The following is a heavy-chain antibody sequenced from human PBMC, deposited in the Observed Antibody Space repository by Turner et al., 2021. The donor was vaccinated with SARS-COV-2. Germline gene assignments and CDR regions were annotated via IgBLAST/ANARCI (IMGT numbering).Heavy chain of an antibody. CDR1: GFTFSSYG. CDR3: AKGIAAAGTMGS. V-gene: IGHV3-30*18. Sequence: QVQLVESGGGVVQPGRSLRLSCAASGFTFSSYGMHWVRQAPGKGLEWVEVISYDGSNKYYADSVKGRFTISRDNSKNTLYLQMNSLRAEDTAVYYCAKGIAAAGTMGSWGQGTLVTVSS. CDR2: ISYDGSNK. D-gene: IGHD6-13*01. J-gene: IGHJ5*02.